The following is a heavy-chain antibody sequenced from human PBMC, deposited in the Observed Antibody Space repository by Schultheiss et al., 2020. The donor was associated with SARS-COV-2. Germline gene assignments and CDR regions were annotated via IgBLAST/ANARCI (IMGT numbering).Heavy chain of an antibody. CDR1: GFTFSNYE. D-gene: IGHD6-6*01. CDR2: ISSSGSAI. Sequence: GGSLRLSCAASGFTFSNYEMNWVRQAPGKGLEWVSYISSSGSAIYYADSVKGRFTISRDNAKNSLYLQMNSLRAEDTAVYYCARDQRSSFDYWGQGTLVTVSS. CDR3: ARDQRSSFDY. V-gene: IGHV3-48*03. J-gene: IGHJ4*02.